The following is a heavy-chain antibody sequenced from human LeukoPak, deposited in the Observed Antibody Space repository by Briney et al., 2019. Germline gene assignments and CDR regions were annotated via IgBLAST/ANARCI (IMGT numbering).Heavy chain of an antibody. CDR3: AKGLRGYYYFDY. V-gene: IGHV3-7*04. Sequence: GGSLRLSCAASGFSFSTYWMNWVRQAPGKGLEWVANIKQDGREKYYVDSVKGRFTISRDNSNNTLSLQMNSLRPEDTAVYYCAKGLRGYYYFDYWGQGTLVTVSS. J-gene: IGHJ4*02. CDR2: IKQDGREK. CDR1: GFSFSTYW. D-gene: IGHD5-18*01.